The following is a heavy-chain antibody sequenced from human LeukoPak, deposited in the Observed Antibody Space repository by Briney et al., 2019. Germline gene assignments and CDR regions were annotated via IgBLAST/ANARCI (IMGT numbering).Heavy chain of an antibody. CDR2: IYYSGST. CDR1: GGSISSYY. V-gene: IGHV4-59*01. CDR3: ARELRFLEWLSNNDAFDI. J-gene: IGHJ3*02. D-gene: IGHD3-3*01. Sequence: SETLSLTCTVSGGSISSYYWSWIRQPPGKGLEWIGYIYYSGSTNYNPSLKSRVTLSVDTSKNQFSLKLSSVTAADTAVYYCARELRFLEWLSNNDAFDIWGQGTMVTVSS.